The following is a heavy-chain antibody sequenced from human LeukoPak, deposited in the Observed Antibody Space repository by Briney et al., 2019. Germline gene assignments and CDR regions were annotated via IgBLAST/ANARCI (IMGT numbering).Heavy chain of an antibody. J-gene: IGHJ4*02. CDR1: GGSISSSSYY. V-gene: IGHV4-39*07. Sequence: PSETLSLTCTVSGGSISSSSYYWGWIRQPPGKGLEWIGSIYYSGNTYYNPSLKSRVTVSVDTSKNQFSLRLSSVTAADTAVYYCARAVHYSGTSYQYTGGYYYFDFWGQGTLVTVSS. CDR2: IYYSGNT. CDR3: ARAVHYSGTSYQYTGGYYYFDF. D-gene: IGHD3-10*01.